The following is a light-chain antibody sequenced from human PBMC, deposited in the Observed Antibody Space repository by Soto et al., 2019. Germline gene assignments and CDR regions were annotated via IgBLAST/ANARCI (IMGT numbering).Light chain of an antibody. V-gene: IGLV2-23*01. CDR3: SSYVRSGAWV. J-gene: IGLJ3*02. Sequence: QSALTQPASVSGSPGQSITISCTGTSSDVGSYNLVSWYQQHPGKAPKLMIYEGGKRPSGVSNRFSGSKSGNAASLTSSGHQAEDETYYYCSSYVRSGAWVFGGGTKLTVL. CDR2: EGG. CDR1: SSDVGSYNL.